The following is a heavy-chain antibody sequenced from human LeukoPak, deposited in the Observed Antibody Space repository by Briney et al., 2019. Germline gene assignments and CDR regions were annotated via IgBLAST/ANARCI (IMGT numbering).Heavy chain of an antibody. Sequence: GGSLRLSCAASGFTFSNYGMSWVRQAPGKGVEWVSAVSGSGGSTYYADSVTGRFTISRDNSRKTLYLQMNRLRAEDTAVYYCANTLSGYSYADSGYWGQGTLVTVSS. CDR1: GFTFSNYG. CDR3: ANTLSGYSYADSGY. J-gene: IGHJ4*02. V-gene: IGHV3-23*01. D-gene: IGHD5-18*01. CDR2: VSGSGGST.